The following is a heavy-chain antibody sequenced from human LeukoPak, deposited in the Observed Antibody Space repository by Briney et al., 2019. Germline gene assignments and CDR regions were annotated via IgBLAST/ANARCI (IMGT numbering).Heavy chain of an antibody. Sequence: GGSLRLSXAASGYAFSEYNMGWIRQAQGKGGEWVAYMGRDGRNNYYEDSEKGRFTISRNNAKNSLSLQMNSLRVEDTAVYYCVKEYFGKLDPWGQGTLVVVSS. D-gene: IGHD3-10*01. CDR1: GYAFSEYN. J-gene: IGHJ5*02. CDR2: MGRDGRNN. CDR3: VKEYFGKLDP. V-gene: IGHV3-11*04.